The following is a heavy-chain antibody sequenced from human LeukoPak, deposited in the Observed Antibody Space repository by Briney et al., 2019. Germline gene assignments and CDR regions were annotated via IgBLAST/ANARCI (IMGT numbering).Heavy chain of an antibody. CDR3: AREGSDGYLFDY. CDR2: TYHRSKWYN. CDR1: GDSVSSNSAT. J-gene: IGHJ4*02. D-gene: IGHD3-16*01. Sequence: SQTLSLTCAISGDSVSSNSATWDWIRQSPSRGLEWLGRTYHRSKWYNGYAVSVKTRVTIIPDTSKNQFSLHLNSVTPEDTAVYYCAREGSDGYLFDYWGQGSLVIVSS. V-gene: IGHV6-1*01.